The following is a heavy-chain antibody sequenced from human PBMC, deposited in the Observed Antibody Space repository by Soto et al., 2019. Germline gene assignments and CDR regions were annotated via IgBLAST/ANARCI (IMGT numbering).Heavy chain of an antibody. CDR3: ASLAGGPRYCSSTSCLGEPRRNAAYDI. Sequence: ASVKVSCKASGYTFTSYYMHWVRQAPGQGLEWMGIINPSGGSTSYAQKFQGRVTMTRDTSTSTVYMELSSLRSEDTAVYYCASLAGGPRYCSSTSCLGEPRRNAAYDIRGQGTMVTVSS. D-gene: IGHD2-2*01. CDR2: INPSGGST. CDR1: GYTFTSYY. J-gene: IGHJ3*02. V-gene: IGHV1-46*03.